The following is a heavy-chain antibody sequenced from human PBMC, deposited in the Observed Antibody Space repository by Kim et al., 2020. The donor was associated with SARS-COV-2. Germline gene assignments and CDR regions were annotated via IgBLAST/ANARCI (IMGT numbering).Heavy chain of an antibody. CDR3: AKGQARGYYGMDV. J-gene: IGHJ6*02. Sequence: YADSVKGRFTISRDNSKNTLYLQMNSLRAEDTAVYYCAKGQARGYYGMDVWGQGTTVTVSS. V-gene: IGHV3-23*01.